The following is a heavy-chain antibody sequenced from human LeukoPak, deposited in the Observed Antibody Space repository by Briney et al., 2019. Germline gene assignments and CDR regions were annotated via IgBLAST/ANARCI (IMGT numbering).Heavy chain of an antibody. V-gene: IGHV1-18*01. CDR2: ISAYNGNT. CDR3: ARAAGRVPTVVTQDAFDI. J-gene: IGHJ3*02. D-gene: IGHD4-23*01. Sequence: GASVKVSCKASGYTFTSYGISWVRQAPGQGLEWMGWISAYNGNTNYAQKFQGRVTITADESTSTAYMELSSLRSEDTAVYYCARAAGRVPTVVTQDAFDIWGQGTMVTVSS. CDR1: GYTFTSYG.